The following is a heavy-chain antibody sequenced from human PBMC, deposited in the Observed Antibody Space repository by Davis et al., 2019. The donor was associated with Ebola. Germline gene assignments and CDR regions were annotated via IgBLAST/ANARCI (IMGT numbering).Heavy chain of an antibody. CDR2: INHSGST. Sequence: SQTLSLTCAVSGGSFSGYYWSWIRPPPGKGLAWIGEINHSGSTNYNPSLKSRVTISVDTSKNQFSLKLSSVTAADTAVYYCARHPPGYVMDVWGQGTTVTVSS. CDR1: GGSFSGYY. D-gene: IGHD1-14*01. J-gene: IGHJ6*02. V-gene: IGHV4-34*01. CDR3: ARHPPGYVMDV.